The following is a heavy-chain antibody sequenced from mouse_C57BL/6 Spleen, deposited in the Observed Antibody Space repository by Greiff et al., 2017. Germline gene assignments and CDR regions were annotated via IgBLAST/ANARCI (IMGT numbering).Heavy chain of an antibody. CDR3: ARGDGDWYFDV. Sequence: QVQLQQSGAELVKPGASVKISCKASGYAFSSYWMNWVKQRPGKGLEWIGQIYPGDGDTNYNGQFKGKATLTADKTSSTAYRQLSSLTSEDSAVYFSARGDGDWYFDVWGTGTTVTVSS. D-gene: IGHD3-3*01. CDR1: GYAFSSYW. J-gene: IGHJ1*03. V-gene: IGHV1-80*01. CDR2: IYPGDGDT.